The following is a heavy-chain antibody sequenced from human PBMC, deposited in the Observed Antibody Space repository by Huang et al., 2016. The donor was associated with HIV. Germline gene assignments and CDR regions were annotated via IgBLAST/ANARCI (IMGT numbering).Heavy chain of an antibody. CDR1: GFSISSYW. D-gene: IGHD3-22*01. CDR3: ARDPRIQSWLNFFDY. V-gene: IGHV3-74*01. Sequence: EVQLVESGGGLVQPGGSLRLSCAAFGFSISSYWMHWVRQAPGKGLVWVSRINSDGSSTSYADSVKGRFTISRDNAKNTLYLQMNSLSAEDTAVYYCARDPRIQSWLNFFDYWGQGTLVSVSS. CDR2: INSDGSST. J-gene: IGHJ4*02.